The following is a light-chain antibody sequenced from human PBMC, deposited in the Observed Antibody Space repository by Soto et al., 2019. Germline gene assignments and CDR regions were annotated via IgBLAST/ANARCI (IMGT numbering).Light chain of an antibody. Sequence: EIVLTQSPGTLSLSPVERATLSCRASQSVGSNYLAWYQQKPGQAPRLLIYGASSRATGIPDRFSGSGSGTEFTLTISRLEPEDFAVYYCQQYGSSPWTFGQGTKVEIK. CDR1: QSVGSNY. CDR3: QQYGSSPWT. CDR2: GAS. V-gene: IGKV3-20*01. J-gene: IGKJ1*01.